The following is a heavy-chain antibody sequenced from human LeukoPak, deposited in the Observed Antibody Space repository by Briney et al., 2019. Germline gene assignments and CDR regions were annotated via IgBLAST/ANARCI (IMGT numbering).Heavy chain of an antibody. CDR3: ARDRGSCSGGSCYRLDY. J-gene: IGHJ4*02. D-gene: IGHD2-15*01. CDR2: INPNSGGT. Sequence: ASVKVSCKDSGYTFTGYYMHWVRQAPGQGLEWMGWINPNSGGTNYAQKFQGRVTMTRDTSISTAYMELSRLRSDDTAVYYCARDRGSCSGGSCYRLDYWGQGTLVTVSS. V-gene: IGHV1-2*02. CDR1: GYTFTGYY.